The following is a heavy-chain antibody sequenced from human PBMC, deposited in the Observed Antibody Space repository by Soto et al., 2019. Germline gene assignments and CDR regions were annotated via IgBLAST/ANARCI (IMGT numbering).Heavy chain of an antibody. J-gene: IGHJ4*02. CDR3: ARADNFWSGYYQGPFDD. CDR1: GGSISSYY. D-gene: IGHD3-3*01. CDR2: IYYSGST. Sequence: SETLSLTCTVSGGSISSYYWSWIRQPPGKGLEWIGYIYYSGSTNYNPSLKSRVTISVDTSKNQFSLKLSSVTAADTAVYYCARADNFWSGYYQGPFDDWGQGTLVTVSS. V-gene: IGHV4-59*01.